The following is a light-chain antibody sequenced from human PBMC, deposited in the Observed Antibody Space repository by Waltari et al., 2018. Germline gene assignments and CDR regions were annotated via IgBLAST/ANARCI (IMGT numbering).Light chain of an antibody. CDR2: KAS. V-gene: IGKV1-5*03. J-gene: IGKJ1*01. CDR1: QSISSY. CDR3: QQYNRYST. Sequence: DIQMTQSPSTLSASVGDRVPITCRASQSISSYLAWYQQKPGKAPKLLISKASTLGSGVPARFSGSGSGTEFTLTISSLQPDEFATYYCQQYNRYSTFGQGTKVEIK.